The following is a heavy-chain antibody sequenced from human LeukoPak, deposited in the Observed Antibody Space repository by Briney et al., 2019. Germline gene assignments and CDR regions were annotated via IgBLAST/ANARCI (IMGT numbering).Heavy chain of an antibody. J-gene: IGHJ4*02. Sequence: ASVTVSFKASGYSFTDYYMHWVRQAPGQGLEWMGWISPRSGDTSYAQKFQGRVTMTRDTSINTVDMDLSGLTSDDTAEFYCARGREIHGGSDTKLDDYWGQGTLVTVSS. D-gene: IGHD3-10*01. CDR1: GYSFTDYY. CDR3: ARGREIHGGSDTKLDDY. CDR2: ISPRSGDT. V-gene: IGHV1-2*02.